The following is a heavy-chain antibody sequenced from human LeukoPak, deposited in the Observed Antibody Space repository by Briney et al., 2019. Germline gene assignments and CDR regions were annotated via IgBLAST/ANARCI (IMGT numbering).Heavy chain of an antibody. CDR2: ISSSSYI. CDR1: GFTFSSYS. J-gene: IGHJ4*02. CDR3: ARDQAAVAGSLDY. V-gene: IGHV3-21*01. D-gene: IGHD6-19*01. Sequence: GGSLRLSCAASGFTFSSYSMNWVRQAPGKGLEWVSSISSSSYIYYADSVKGRFTISRDNAKNSLYLQMNSLRAEDTAVYYCARDQAAVAGSLDYWGQGTLVTVSS.